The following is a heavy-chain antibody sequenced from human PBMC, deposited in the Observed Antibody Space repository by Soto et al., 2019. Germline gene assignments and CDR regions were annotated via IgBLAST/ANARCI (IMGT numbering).Heavy chain of an antibody. Sequence: QVQLQQWGAGLLKPSETLSLTCAVYGGSVSSGSYYWSWIRQPPGKGLEWIGEMSHSGGSHFNPSSKGELPNPEETPKNRFSRKTSSVTAGHPVLYYWGGVGRGPATPVVDAFDIWGQGTMVPVSS. V-gene: IGHV4-34*01. D-gene: IGHD1-26*01. CDR1: GGSVSSGSYY. CDR3: GGVGRGPATPVVDAFDI. J-gene: IGHJ3*02. CDR2: MSHSGGS.